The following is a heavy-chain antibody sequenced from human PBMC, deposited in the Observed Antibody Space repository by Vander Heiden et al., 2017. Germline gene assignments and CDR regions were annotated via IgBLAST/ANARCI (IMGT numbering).Heavy chain of an antibody. CDR1: GFTFSDSY. V-gene: IGHV3-11*01. J-gene: IGHJ2*01. Sequence: QVQLVESGGGLVKPGGSLRLSCSASGFTFSDSYMSWIRQAPGKGLEWVAYISMGGSTIHYADSVKGRFTISRDNARNSLFVQMNSLRVEDTAVYYCARVYGDGVFWYFDLWGHGTLVTVSS. CDR2: ISMGGSTI. CDR3: ARVYGDGVFWYFDL. D-gene: IGHD4-17*01.